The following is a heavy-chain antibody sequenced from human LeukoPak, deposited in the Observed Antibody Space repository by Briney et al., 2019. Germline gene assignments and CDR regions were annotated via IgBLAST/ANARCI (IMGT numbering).Heavy chain of an antibody. D-gene: IGHD3-22*01. CDR3: AKDLFEYYYDSSGSDFDY. Sequence: GGSLRLSCAASGFTFSRYWVYWVRQAPGKGLVWVSRIDIDGTSTAYADSVKGRFTISRDNSKNTLYLQMNSLRAEDTAVYYCAKDLFEYYYDSSGSDFDYWGQGTLVTVSS. V-gene: IGHV3-74*01. CDR1: GFTFSRYW. CDR2: IDIDGTST. J-gene: IGHJ4*02.